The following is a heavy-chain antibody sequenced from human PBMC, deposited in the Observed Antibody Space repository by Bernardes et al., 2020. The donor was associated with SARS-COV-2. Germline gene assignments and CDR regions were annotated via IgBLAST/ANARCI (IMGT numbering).Heavy chain of an antibody. Sequence: GYRSHTSILSGVTVRHCLCSWLRQAPGKGLERVSSSSATGRYIYYGDSVRGRFTTSRDNTRTSVFLQMESLRAEDTAVYYGARDVGGTAWRFGFDVWGPVTTVLVSS. V-gene: IGHV3-21*06. CDR1: GVTVRHCL. CDR2: SSATGRYI. J-gene: IGHJ3*01. D-gene: IGHD1-1*01. CDR3: ARDVGGTAWRFGFDV.